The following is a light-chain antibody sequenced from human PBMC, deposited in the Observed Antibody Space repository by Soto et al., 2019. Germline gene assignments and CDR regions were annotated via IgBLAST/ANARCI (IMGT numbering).Light chain of an antibody. J-gene: IGLJ1*01. CDR1: SSDVGGYNY. Sequence: QSALTQPASVSGSPGQSITISCTGTSSDVGGYNYVSWYQQHPGKAPKLMIYEVSNRPSGISTRFSGSKSGNTASLTISGLQAEDEADYYCCSYTSSGIYVFGTGTKVTVL. CDR2: EVS. CDR3: CSYTSSGIYV. V-gene: IGLV2-14*01.